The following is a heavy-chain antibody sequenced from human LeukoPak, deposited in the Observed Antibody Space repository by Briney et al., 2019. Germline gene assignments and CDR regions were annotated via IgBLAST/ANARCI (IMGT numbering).Heavy chain of an antibody. CDR1: GYTFTGYY. D-gene: IGHD1-26*01. J-gene: IGHJ4*02. CDR2: VNPNDGST. Sequence: ASVKVSCKASGYTFTGYYMHWVRQAPGQGLEWMGRVNPNDGSTIYAQRFQGRVTMTRGTSTNTVYLDLTSLRSDDTAVYYCAKEREGTYYFDYWGQGTLVTVSS. CDR3: AKEREGTYYFDY. V-gene: IGHV1-46*01.